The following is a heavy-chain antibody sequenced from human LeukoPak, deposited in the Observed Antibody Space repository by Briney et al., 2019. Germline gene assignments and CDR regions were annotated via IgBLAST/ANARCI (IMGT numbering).Heavy chain of an antibody. J-gene: IGHJ3*02. CDR3: ARDFAYHSGSYSLDAFDI. CDR2: ISSSSSYI. D-gene: IGHD1-26*01. Sequence: GGSLRLSCAASGFTFSSYSMNWVRQAPGKGLEWVSSISSSSSYIYYADSVKGRFTISRDNAKNSLYLQMNSLRAEDTAVYYCARDFAYHSGSYSLDAFDIWGQGTMVTVSS. V-gene: IGHV3-21*01. CDR1: GFTFSSYS.